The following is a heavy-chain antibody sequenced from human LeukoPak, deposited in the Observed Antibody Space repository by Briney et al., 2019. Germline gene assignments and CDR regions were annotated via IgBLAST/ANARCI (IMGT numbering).Heavy chain of an antibody. CDR1: GFTFSNYE. V-gene: IGHV3-48*03. D-gene: IGHD2-15*01. CDR2: ISSSGSTI. Sequence: GGSLRLSCAASGFTFSNYEMNWVRQAPGKGLEWVSYISSSGSTIYHADSVKGRFTISRDNVKNSLYLQMNSLKVEDTAVYYCASVGRADYWGQGTLVTVSS. J-gene: IGHJ4*02. CDR3: ASVGRADY.